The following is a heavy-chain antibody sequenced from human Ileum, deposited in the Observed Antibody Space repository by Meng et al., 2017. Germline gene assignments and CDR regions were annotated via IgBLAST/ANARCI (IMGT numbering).Heavy chain of an antibody. CDR3: ATSNDRDVYYLGY. CDR1: GCW. CDR2: IFQSGRT. D-gene: IGHD3-22*01. Sequence: ESAPRLCNLRGTLSRPCAVSGCWWSLVREPPGKGLEWIGEIFQSGRTNYNPSLKSRVTISIDKSKSQISLQLSAVTAADTAVYSCATSNDRDVYYLGYWGQGTLVTVSS. V-gene: IGHV4-4*02. J-gene: IGHJ4*02.